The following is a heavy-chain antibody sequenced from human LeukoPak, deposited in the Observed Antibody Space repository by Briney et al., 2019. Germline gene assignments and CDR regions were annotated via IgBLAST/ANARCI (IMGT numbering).Heavy chain of an antibody. CDR3: AKEGKGGYDSTGYFDS. V-gene: IGHV3-43*01. Sequence: GGSLRLSCAASGFTFDDYTLHWVRQPPGKGLEWVSLIDWDSSSTYYADSVRGRFTTSRDNSKNSLYLQMTSLTTEDTALYYCAKEGKGGYDSTGYFDSWGQGTLVTVSP. J-gene: IGHJ4*02. CDR2: IDWDSSST. CDR1: GFTFDDYT. D-gene: IGHD3-22*01.